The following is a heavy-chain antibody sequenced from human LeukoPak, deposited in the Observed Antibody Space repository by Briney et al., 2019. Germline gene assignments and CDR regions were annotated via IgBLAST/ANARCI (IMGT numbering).Heavy chain of an antibody. CDR1: GGSLSDYP. V-gene: IGHV4-34*01. CDR2: IKVGGGT. Sequence: PSETLSLTCAVYGGSLSDYPWTWIRQPPGKGREWIGQIKVGGGTKYNPSLNSRVTMPLATSKNQFSLKLTSVSAADTAVYYCARGAPGYWGQGTLVTVSS. CDR3: ARGAPGY. J-gene: IGHJ4*02.